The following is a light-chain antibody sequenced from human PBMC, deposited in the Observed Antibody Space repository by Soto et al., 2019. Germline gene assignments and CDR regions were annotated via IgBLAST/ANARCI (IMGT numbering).Light chain of an antibody. CDR1: QSIDKW. CDR2: KAS. J-gene: IGKJ1*01. CDR3: QQYNKFSWT. Sequence: DIQMTQSPSTLSASVGDRVTITCRASQSIDKWVAWYQQKPGKAPKLLIWKASLLQNGVPSRFSGSGSGTEFPLTISSLQPDDVGSYFCQQYNKFSWTFGQGTKVEIK. V-gene: IGKV1-5*03.